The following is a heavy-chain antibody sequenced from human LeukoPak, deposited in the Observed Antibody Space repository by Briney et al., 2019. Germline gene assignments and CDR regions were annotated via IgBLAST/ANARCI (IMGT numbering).Heavy chain of an antibody. CDR1: GFTFSSYA. J-gene: IGHJ4*02. CDR2: ISGSGGST. CDR3: AKVHESSSWYEELDY. Sequence: AGGSLRLSCAASGFTFSSYAMSWVRQAPGKGLEWFSAISGSGGSTYYADSVKGRFTISRDNSKNTLYPQMNSLRAEDTAVYYCAKVHESSSWYEELDYWGQGTLVTVSS. D-gene: IGHD6-13*01. V-gene: IGHV3-23*01.